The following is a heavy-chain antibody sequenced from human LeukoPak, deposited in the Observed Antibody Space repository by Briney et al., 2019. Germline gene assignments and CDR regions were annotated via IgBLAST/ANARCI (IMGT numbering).Heavy chain of an antibody. CDR1: GSTFSTYE. J-gene: IGHJ4*02. CDR2: ISSSGSTI. D-gene: IGHD6-19*01. CDR3: SLLAVASPQDY. Sequence: GGSLSLSCAASGSTFSTYEMHWVRQAPGKGLEWVSDISSSGSTIYYADSVKGRFTTSRDNAKNLLYLQMHSLRAEDTAVYYCSLLAVASPQDYWGQGNLVTVSS. V-gene: IGHV3-48*03.